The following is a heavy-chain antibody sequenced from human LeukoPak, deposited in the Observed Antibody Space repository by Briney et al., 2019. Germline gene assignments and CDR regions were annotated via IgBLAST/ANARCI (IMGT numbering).Heavy chain of an antibody. V-gene: IGHV1-18*04. J-gene: IGHJ4*02. CDR1: GYTFTSYV. CDR3: ARDAVGYYDILTGYYYPSRFDY. CDR2: ISAYNGNT. D-gene: IGHD3-9*01. Sequence: GASVKDSCKASGYTFTSYVLSWVRQAPGQGVEGMGWISAYNGNTNYAQKLQGRVTMTTDASTSTAYMELRSLRSDDTAVYYCARDAVGYYDILTGYYYPSRFDYWGQGTLVTVSS.